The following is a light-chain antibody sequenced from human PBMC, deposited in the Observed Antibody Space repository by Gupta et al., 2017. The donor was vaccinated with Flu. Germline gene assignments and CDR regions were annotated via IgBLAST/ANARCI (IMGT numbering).Light chain of an antibody. J-gene: IGKJ2*03. CDR3: QQYYSPPHS. Sequence: AAINCKSSQTVLFTSTNKNYVAWYQQKPGQPPKLLIYWASTRESGVPDRCSGSGSRTHSTLTISSLQAEDVAVYYCQQYYSPPHSFGQGTKLEIK. CDR1: QTVLFTSTNKNY. CDR2: WAS. V-gene: IGKV4-1*01.